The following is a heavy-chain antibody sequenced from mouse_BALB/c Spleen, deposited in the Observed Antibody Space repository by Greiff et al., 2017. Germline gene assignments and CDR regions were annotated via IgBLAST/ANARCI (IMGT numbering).Heavy chain of an antibody. CDR3: ASLIYYDSDGYFDY. CDR1: GFTFSSFG. Sequence: EVQLQESGGGLVQPGGSRKLSCAASGFTFSSFGMHWVRQAPEKGLEWVAYISSGSSTIYYADTVKGRVTISRDNPKNTLFLQMTSLRSEDTAMYYCASLIYYDSDGYFDYWGQGTTLTVSS. D-gene: IGHD2-4*01. J-gene: IGHJ2*01. V-gene: IGHV5-17*02. CDR2: ISSGSSTI.